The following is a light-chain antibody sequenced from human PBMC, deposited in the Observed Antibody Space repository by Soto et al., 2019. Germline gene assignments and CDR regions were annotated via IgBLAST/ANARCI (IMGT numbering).Light chain of an antibody. Sequence: QPVLTQPPSASGSPGQSVTISCTGTSSDVGGYNYVSWYQQQPGKAPKLMIYEVSKRPSGVPDRFSGSKSGNTASLTVSGLQAEDEADYYCSSYAGSNNFVFGGGTKLTVL. V-gene: IGLV2-8*01. CDR2: EVS. CDR3: SSYAGSNNFV. J-gene: IGLJ2*01. CDR1: SSDVGGYNY.